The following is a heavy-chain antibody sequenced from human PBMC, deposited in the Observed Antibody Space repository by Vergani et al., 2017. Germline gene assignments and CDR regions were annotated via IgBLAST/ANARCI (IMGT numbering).Heavy chain of an antibody. CDR2: ISSSYT. CDR3: ARRRYSSGWAFDY. V-gene: IGHV3-23*01. J-gene: IGHJ4*02. D-gene: IGHD6-19*01. CDR1: GFTFSSYA. Sequence: EVQLLESGGGLVQPGGSLRLSCAASGFTFSSYAMSWVRQAPGKGLEWVSAISSSYTNYADSVKGRFTISRDNAKNSLYLQMNSLRAEDTAVYYCARRRYSSGWAFDYWGQGTLVTVSS.